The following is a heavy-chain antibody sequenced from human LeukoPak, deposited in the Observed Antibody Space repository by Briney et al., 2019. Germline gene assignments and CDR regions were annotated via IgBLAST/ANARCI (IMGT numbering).Heavy chain of an antibody. CDR2: TSSSSNYI. D-gene: IGHD3-22*01. CDR1: GFTFSTYS. J-gene: IGHJ4*02. Sequence: GGSLRLSCAASGFTFSTYSMNWVRQAPGKGLEWVSSTSSSSNYIYYADSVKGRFTISRDNAKNSLYLQMNSLRAEDTAVYYCARGPYDSSGPWALWGQGTLVTVSS. V-gene: IGHV3-21*01. CDR3: ARGPYDSSGPWAL.